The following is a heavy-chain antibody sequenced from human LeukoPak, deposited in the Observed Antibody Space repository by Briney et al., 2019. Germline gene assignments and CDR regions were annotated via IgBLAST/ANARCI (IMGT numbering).Heavy chain of an antibody. D-gene: IGHD2-2*01. CDR3: AKDLVYCSSTSCTYGFAY. Sequence: GGTLRLSCAASGFTFSSYAMSWVRQAPGKGLEWVSAISGNGGSPYYADSAKGRFTISRDSSKNTLYLQMNILRAEETAFYYCAKDLVYCSSTSCTYGFAYWAQGTLVTVSS. V-gene: IGHV3-23*01. CDR2: ISGNGGSP. CDR1: GFTFSSYA. J-gene: IGHJ4*02.